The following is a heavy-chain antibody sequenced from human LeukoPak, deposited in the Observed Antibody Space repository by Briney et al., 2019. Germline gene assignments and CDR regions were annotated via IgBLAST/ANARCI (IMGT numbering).Heavy chain of an antibody. V-gene: IGHV3-7*04. CDR2: IKQDGSKI. D-gene: IGHD2-21*02. J-gene: IGHJ4*02. CDR3: AKDRGDYPPYFDH. CDR1: GFTFSTYW. Sequence: GGSLRLSCAASGFTFSTYWMSWVRQAPGKGLEWVANIKQDGSKIYYVDSVKGRFTISRDNSKNMVYLQMNNLQTEDTSIYYCAKDRGDYPPYFDHWGQGTLVTVSS.